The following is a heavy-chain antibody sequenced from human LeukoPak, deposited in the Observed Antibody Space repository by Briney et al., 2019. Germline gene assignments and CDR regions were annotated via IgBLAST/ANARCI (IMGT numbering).Heavy chain of an antibody. CDR3: AREYYWRFDY. D-gene: IGHD3-10*01. J-gene: IGHJ4*02. V-gene: IGHV3-72*01. CDR2: IRNKANTYTT. Sequence: GGSLRLSCAASGFTFSDNYMAWVRQAPGKGLEWVGRIRNKANTYTTEYAASVKGRLTISRVDSKNSLYLQMNSLKIEDTAVYYCAREYYWRFDYWGQGALVTVSS. CDR1: GFTFSDNY.